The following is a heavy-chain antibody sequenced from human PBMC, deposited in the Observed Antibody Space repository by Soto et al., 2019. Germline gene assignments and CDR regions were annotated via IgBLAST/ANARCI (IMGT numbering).Heavy chain of an antibody. Sequence: SETLSLTCIVSGGSISSYYWTWIRQPPGKGLEWIGYIYYSGSPNYNPSLKSRVTISVDTSKNQFSLKLSSVTAADTAVYYCARRDCSTTSCYQTNWFDPWGQGTLVTVSS. CDR1: GGSISSYY. CDR2: IYYSGSP. J-gene: IGHJ5*02. CDR3: ARRDCSTTSCYQTNWFDP. V-gene: IGHV4-59*01. D-gene: IGHD2-2*01.